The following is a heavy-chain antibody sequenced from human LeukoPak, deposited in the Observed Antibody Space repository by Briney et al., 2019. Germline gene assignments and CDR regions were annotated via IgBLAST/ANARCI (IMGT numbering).Heavy chain of an antibody. D-gene: IGHD2-15*01. J-gene: IGHJ6*03. V-gene: IGHV4-34*01. CDR2: INHSGST. CDR3: ARHFPYCSGGSCYRRVSYYYMDV. CDR1: GFTFSSYW. Sequence: GSLRLSCAASGFTFSSYWMSWVRQPPGKGLEWIGEINHSGSTNYNPSLKSRVTISVDTSKNQFSLKLSSVTAADTAVYYCARHFPYCSGGSCYRRVSYYYMDVWGKGTTVTISS.